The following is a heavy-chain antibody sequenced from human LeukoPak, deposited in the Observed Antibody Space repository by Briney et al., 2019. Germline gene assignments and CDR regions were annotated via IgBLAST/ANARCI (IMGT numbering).Heavy chain of an antibody. D-gene: IGHD3-22*01. CDR1: GFSVSTNY. CDR3: ARETIDITIIEVVRMGDAFDI. Sequence: GGSLRLSCAASGFSVSTNYMTWVRQAPGLGLEWVSLIYSSGTTKYADFVKGRFTISRDISKNTLYLQMNSLRAEDTAVYYCARETIDITIIEVVRMGDAFDIWGQGTMVAVSS. V-gene: IGHV3-53*01. CDR2: IYSSGTT. J-gene: IGHJ3*02.